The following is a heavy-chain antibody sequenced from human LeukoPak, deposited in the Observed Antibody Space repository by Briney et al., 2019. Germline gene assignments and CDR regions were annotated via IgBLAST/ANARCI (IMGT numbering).Heavy chain of an antibody. Sequence: ASVKVSCKASGYTFTSYAMHWVRQAPGQGLEWMGWINPNSGGTNYAQKFQGRVTMTRDTSISTAYMELSRLRSDDTAVYYCVARPITMIVVVPFDYWGQGTLVTVSS. CDR2: INPNSGGT. V-gene: IGHV1-2*02. J-gene: IGHJ4*02. CDR1: GYTFTSYA. CDR3: VARPITMIVVVPFDY. D-gene: IGHD3-22*01.